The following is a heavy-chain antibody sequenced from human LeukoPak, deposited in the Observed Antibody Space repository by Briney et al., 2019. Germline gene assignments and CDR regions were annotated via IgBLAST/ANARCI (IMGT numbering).Heavy chain of an antibody. CDR1: GGSISSGDYY. Sequence: PSETLSLTCTVSGGSISSGDYYWSWIRQPPGKGLEWIGYIYYSGSTYYNPSLKSRVTISVDTSKNQFSLKLSSVTAADTAVYYCARDAVGFSLYGSTSLLYYYYGMDVWGQGTTVTVSS. CDR2: IYYSGST. CDR3: ARDAVGFSLYGSTSLLYYYYGMDV. V-gene: IGHV4-30-4*01. J-gene: IGHJ6*02. D-gene: IGHD2-2*01.